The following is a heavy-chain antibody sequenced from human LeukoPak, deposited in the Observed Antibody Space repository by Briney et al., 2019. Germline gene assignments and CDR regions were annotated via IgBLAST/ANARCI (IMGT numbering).Heavy chain of an antibody. J-gene: IGHJ4*02. CDR3: ARGIVPQTYYFDY. V-gene: IGHV3-30-3*01. CDR1: GFTFSSYT. D-gene: IGHD2-2*01. CDR2: ISYDGSNK. Sequence: SGGSLRLSCAVSGFTFSSYTMHWVRQAPGKGLEWVALISYDGSNKYYADSVKGRFTISRDNSKNTLYLQMNSLRAEDTAVYYCARGIVPQTYYFDYWGQGTLVTVSS.